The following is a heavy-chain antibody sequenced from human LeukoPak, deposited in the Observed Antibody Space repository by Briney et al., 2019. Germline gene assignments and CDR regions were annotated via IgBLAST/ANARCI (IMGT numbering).Heavy chain of an antibody. CDR3: AGWTPGYSSSWTANAFDI. CDR2: IYTSGST. J-gene: IGHJ3*02. D-gene: IGHD6-13*01. Sequence: ASQTLSLTCTVSGGSISSGSYYWSWIRQPAGKGLEWIGRIYTSGSTNYNPSLKSRVTISVDTSKNQLSLKLSSVTAADTAVYYCAGWTPGYSSSWTANAFDIWGQGTMVTVSS. CDR1: GGSISSGSYY. V-gene: IGHV4-61*02.